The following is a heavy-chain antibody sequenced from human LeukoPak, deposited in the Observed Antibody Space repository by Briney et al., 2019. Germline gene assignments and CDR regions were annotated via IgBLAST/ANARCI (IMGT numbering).Heavy chain of an antibody. D-gene: IGHD3-3*01. Sequence: SETLSLTCTVSGGSISSYFWSWIRQPPGKGLEWIGYIYYSGSTNYNPSLKSRVTISVDTSKNQFSLKLSSVTAADTAVYYCARGYDFWSGYSSGAGAFDIWGQGTMVTVSS. CDR2: IYYSGST. CDR3: ARGYDFWSGYSSGAGAFDI. V-gene: IGHV4-59*01. CDR1: GGSISSYF. J-gene: IGHJ3*02.